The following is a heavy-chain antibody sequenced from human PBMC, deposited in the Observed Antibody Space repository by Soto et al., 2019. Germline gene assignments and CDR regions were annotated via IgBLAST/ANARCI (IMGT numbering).Heavy chain of an antibody. V-gene: IGHV4-31*03. CDR1: GGSISSGGYY. CDR2: IYYSGST. J-gene: IGHJ4*02. Sequence: LSLTCTVSGGSISSGGYYWSWIRQHPGKGLEWIGYIYYSGSTYYNPSLKSRVTISVDTSKNQFSLKLSSVTAADTAVYYCARTLRIVDTAMTPGYWGQGTLVTVSS. D-gene: IGHD5-18*01. CDR3: ARTLRIVDTAMTPGY.